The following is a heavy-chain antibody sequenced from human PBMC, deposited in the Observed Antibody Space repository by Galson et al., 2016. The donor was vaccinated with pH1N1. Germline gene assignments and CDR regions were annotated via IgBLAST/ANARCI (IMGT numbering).Heavy chain of an antibody. CDR3: ASMGFASGGRYYYGMDV. D-gene: IGHD3-10*01. CDR1: GFSLSTFGVR. CDR2: IDWDDEK. Sequence: PALVKPTQTLKLTCTFSGFSLSTFGVRVSWIRQSPGKALEWLARIDWDDEKFYSPSLKTRLTISKDTSKDQVVLTMTNMDPVDTGTYYCASMGFASGGRYYYGMDVWGQGTTVTVSS. J-gene: IGHJ6*02. V-gene: IGHV2-70*04.